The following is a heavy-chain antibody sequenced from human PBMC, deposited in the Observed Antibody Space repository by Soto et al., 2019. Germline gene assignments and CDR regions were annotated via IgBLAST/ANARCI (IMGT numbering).Heavy chain of an antibody. CDR1: GYTFTSYA. D-gene: IGHD6-13*01. CDR2: INAGNGNT. CDR3: ARDPGYSSSWYNWFDP. Sequence: GASVKVSCKASGYTFTSYAMHWVRQAPGQRLEWMGWINAGNGNTKYSQKFQGRVTITRDKSASTAYMELSSLRSEDTAVYYCARDPGYSSSWYNWFDPWGQGTLVTVSS. J-gene: IGHJ5*02. V-gene: IGHV1-3*01.